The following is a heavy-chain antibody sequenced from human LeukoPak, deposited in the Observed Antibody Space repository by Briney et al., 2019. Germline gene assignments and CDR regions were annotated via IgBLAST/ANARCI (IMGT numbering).Heavy chain of an antibody. D-gene: IGHD3-16*01. CDR3: ARGLSPYVSTDAFDI. V-gene: IGHV7-4-1*02. CDR1: GYTFTNYA. CDR2: INTNTVNP. J-gene: IGHJ3*02. Sequence: GASVKVSCKASGYTFTNYALNWVRQAPGQGLEWMGWINTNTVNPTYAQGFTGRFVFSLDTSVSTAYLQISSLKAEDTAVYYCARGLSPYVSTDAFDIWGQGTMVTVSS.